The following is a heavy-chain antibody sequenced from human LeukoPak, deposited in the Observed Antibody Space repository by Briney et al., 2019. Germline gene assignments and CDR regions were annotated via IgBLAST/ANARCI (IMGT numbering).Heavy chain of an antibody. V-gene: IGHV3-48*04. D-gene: IGHD3-22*01. CDR1: GFTFRTYS. Sequence: GGSLRLSCEASGFTFRTYSMNWVRQAPGKGLEWISFISGDGGTTNYADSVKGRFTISRDNAKSSLFLQMEGLRAEDTAVYYCATVNFNYDDSGYLPLDHWGQGSLVVISS. J-gene: IGHJ4*02. CDR2: ISGDGGTT. CDR3: ATVNFNYDDSGYLPLDH.